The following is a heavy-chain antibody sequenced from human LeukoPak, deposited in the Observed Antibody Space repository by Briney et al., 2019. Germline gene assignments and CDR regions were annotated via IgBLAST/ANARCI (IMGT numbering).Heavy chain of an antibody. Sequence: PGGSPRLSCAASGFTFSSYWMTWVRQAPGKGLEWVANIKQDGSEKYYVDSVKGRFTISRDNAKKSLYLQMNSLRADDTAVYYCAREMAIAAAGISWFAPWGQGTLVTVSS. D-gene: IGHD6-25*01. CDR1: GFTFSSYW. CDR2: IKQDGSEK. CDR3: AREMAIAAAGISWFAP. V-gene: IGHV3-7*01. J-gene: IGHJ5*02.